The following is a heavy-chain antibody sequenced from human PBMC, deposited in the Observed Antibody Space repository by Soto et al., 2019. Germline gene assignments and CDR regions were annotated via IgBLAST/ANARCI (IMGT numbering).Heavy chain of an antibody. CDR1: GGSISSSSYY. Sequence: SETLSLTCTVSGGSISSSSYYWGWIRQPPGKGLEWIGSIYYSGSTYYNPSPKSRVTISVDTSKNQFSLKLSSVTAADTAVYYCARHVQPKTGDQLDYWGQGTLVTVSS. J-gene: IGHJ4*02. CDR3: ARHVQPKTGDQLDY. CDR2: IYYSGST. V-gene: IGHV4-39*01. D-gene: IGHD7-27*01.